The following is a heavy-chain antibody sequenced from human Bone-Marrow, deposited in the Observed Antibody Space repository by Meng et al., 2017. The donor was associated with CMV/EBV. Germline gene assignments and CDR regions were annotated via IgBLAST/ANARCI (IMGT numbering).Heavy chain of an antibody. D-gene: IGHD1-1*01. CDR3: ARTRTGTTVGWFDH. J-gene: IGHJ5*02. V-gene: IGHV3-21*01. CDR1: GFTFSSYS. Sequence: GESLKISCAASGFTFSSYSMNWVRQAPGKGLEWVSSISSSSSYIYYADSVKGRFTISRDNAKNSLYLQMNSLRAEDTAVYYCARTRTGTTVGWFDHWGQGTLVPVS. CDR2: ISSSSSYI.